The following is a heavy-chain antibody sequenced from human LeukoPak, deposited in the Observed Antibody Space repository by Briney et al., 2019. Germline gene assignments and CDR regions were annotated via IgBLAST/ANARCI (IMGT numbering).Heavy chain of an antibody. J-gene: IGHJ4*02. D-gene: IGHD2-21*02. CDR1: AGSITNY. V-gene: IGHV4-59*08. CDR3: ARHAPSLGHIVVVTAILDY. CDR2: IYYTGST. Sequence: SETLSLTCTVSAGSITNYWSWIRQPPGKGLEWIGYIYYTGSTNYNPSLKSRVSISVDTSKNQFSLKLSSVTAADTAVYYCARHAPSLGHIVVVTAILDYWGQGTLVTVSS.